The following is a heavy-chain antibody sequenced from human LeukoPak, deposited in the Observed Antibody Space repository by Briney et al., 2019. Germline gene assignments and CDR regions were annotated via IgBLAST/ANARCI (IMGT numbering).Heavy chain of an antibody. J-gene: IGHJ6*02. CDR2: IYTSGST. D-gene: IGHD6-13*01. CDR3: ARDTAASAHTYYYYGMDV. CDR1: GGSISSYY. Sequence: SETLSLTCTVSGGSISSYYWSWIRQPAGKGLEWIGRIYTSGSTNYNPSLKSRVTMSVDTSKNQFSLKLSSVTAADTAVYYCARDTAASAHTYYYYGMDVWGQGTTVTVSS. V-gene: IGHV4-4*07.